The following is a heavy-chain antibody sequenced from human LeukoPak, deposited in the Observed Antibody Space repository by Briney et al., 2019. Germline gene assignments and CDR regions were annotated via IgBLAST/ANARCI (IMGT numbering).Heavy chain of an antibody. CDR2: ISGSAGST. CDR1: GFTFSNYA. V-gene: IGHV3-23*01. CDR3: AKKWGVGTTTLDYFDY. D-gene: IGHD1-26*01. Sequence: GGSLRLSCAASGFTFSNYAMSRVRQAPGKGLEWVSGISGSAGSTYYADSVKGRFTISRDNSKNTLYLQMNSLTDDDTAVYYCAKKWGVGTTTLDYFDYWGQGTLVTVSS. J-gene: IGHJ4*02.